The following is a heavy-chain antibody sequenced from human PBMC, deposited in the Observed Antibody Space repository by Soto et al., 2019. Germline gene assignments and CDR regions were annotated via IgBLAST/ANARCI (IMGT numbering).Heavy chain of an antibody. CDR1: GYSFTSYW. CDR2: IYPGDSDT. D-gene: IGHD6-13*01. CDR3: ATSFTPGIAAAGMSY. V-gene: IGHV5-51*01. J-gene: IGHJ1*01. Sequence: PGESLKISCKGSGYSFTSYWIGWVRQMPGKGLEWMGIIYPGDSDTRYSPSFQGQVTISADKSISTAYLQWSSLKASDTAMYYCATSFTPGIAAAGMSYWGQGTLVTVSS.